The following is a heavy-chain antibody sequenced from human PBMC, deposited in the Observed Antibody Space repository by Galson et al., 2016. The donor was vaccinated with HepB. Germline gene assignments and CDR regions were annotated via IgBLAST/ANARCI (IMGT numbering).Heavy chain of an antibody. CDR2: INADGSWR. CDR1: GFSFSNSW. Sequence: SLRLSCAVSGFSFSNSWMTWVRQTPEKGLGWVADINADGSWRAYMDSVKGRFTISRDNVNNLLYLQMSGLRVEDTALYFCARDPAFGALDYWGQGALVTVSS. CDR3: ARDPAFGALDY. J-gene: IGHJ4*02. V-gene: IGHV3-7*01. D-gene: IGHD3-10*01.